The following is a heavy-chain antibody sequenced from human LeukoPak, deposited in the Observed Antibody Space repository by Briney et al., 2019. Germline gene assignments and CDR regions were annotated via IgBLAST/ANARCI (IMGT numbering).Heavy chain of an antibody. J-gene: IGHJ4*02. D-gene: IGHD5-24*01. Sequence: PGGSLRLSCAASGFTFSSYAMSWVRQAPGKGLEWVSSISSSSSYISYADSVKGRFTISRDNAKNSLYLQMNSLRAEDTAVYYCAREGDGYKEIDYWGQGTLVTVSS. V-gene: IGHV3-21*01. CDR3: AREGDGYKEIDY. CDR1: GFTFSSYA. CDR2: ISSSSSYI.